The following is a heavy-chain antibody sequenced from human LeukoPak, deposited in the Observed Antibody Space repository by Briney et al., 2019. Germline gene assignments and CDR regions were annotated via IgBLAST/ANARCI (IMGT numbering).Heavy chain of an antibody. V-gene: IGHV4-59*08. CDR2: IHYSGSP. Sequence: SETLSLTCTVSGGSNYWSWIRQPPEKGLEWIAYIHYSGSPNYNPSLKSRVTISIDTSKNQFSLKLNSVTAADTAVYYCASDRPHSASYYHYWGQGTLVTVSS. J-gene: IGHJ4*02. D-gene: IGHD1-26*01. CDR1: GGSNY. CDR3: ASDRPHSASYYHY.